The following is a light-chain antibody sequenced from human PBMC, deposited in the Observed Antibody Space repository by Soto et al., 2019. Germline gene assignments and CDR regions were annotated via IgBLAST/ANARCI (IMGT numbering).Light chain of an antibody. Sequence: DIQMTQSPSSLSASVGDRVTISCQASQDIKNYLNWYQQKSGKAPKLLIYDASDLETGVPSRFSGTGSGTDFTLTISSLQPEDFATYFCQQAFSAEWTFGQGTKVDIK. J-gene: IGKJ1*01. V-gene: IGKV1-33*01. CDR3: QQAFSAEWT. CDR1: QDIKNY. CDR2: DAS.